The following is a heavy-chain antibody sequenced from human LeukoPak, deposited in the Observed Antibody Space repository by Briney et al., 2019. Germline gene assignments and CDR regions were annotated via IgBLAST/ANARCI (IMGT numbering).Heavy chain of an antibody. D-gene: IGHD3-3*02. J-gene: IGHJ4*02. CDR2: IYYSGST. Sequence: SETLSLTCTVSGGSISTTNYYWGWIRQPPGKGLEWIGSIYYSGSTYYNPSLKSRVTISAATSKNRFSLNLSSVTVADTAVYFCARNMADSALEFDFWGQGTLLTVSS. CDR3: ARNMADSALEFDF. CDR1: GGSISTTNYY. V-gene: IGHV4-39*01.